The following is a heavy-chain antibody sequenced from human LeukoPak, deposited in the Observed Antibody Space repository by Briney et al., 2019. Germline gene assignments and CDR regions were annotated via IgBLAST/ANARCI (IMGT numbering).Heavy chain of an antibody. CDR3: ATYKENKVATRGFDY. CDR2: IYYSGHT. V-gene: IGHV4-59*08. J-gene: IGHJ4*02. Sequence: PSETLSLTCAVSGVSLNTYYWNWIRQTPGKGLEWIGYIYYSGHTDYNPSLKSRVTISVDTSKNQFSLSLRSVTAADTAVYFCATYKENKVATRGFDYWGQGTLVTVSS. D-gene: IGHD5-12*01. CDR1: GVSLNTYY.